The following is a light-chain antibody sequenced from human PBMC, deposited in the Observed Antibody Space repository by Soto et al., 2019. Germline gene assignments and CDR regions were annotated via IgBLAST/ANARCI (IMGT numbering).Light chain of an antibody. J-gene: IGKJ5*01. Sequence: EIVMTQSPATLSVSPGERVTLSCRASQSVSSNLAWYQQKPGQSPRLLIYGASTRATGIPDRFSGSGSGTDFTLTISRLEPEDFAVYYCQQYGSHPITFGQGTRLEIK. CDR1: QSVSSN. V-gene: IGKV3-20*01. CDR2: GAS. CDR3: QQYGSHPIT.